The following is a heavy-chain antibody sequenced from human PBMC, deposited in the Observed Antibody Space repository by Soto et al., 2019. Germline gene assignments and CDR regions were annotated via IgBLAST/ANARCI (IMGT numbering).Heavy chain of an antibody. CDR2: INHSGST. Sequence: SETRSLTCAVYGGSFSGYYWSWIRQPPGKGLEWIGEINHSGSTNYNPSLKSRVTISVDTSKNQFSLKLSSVTAADTAVYHCARGGGTRIAAAGNWFDPWGQGTLVTVSS. D-gene: IGHD6-13*01. CDR1: GGSFSGYY. CDR3: ARGGGTRIAAAGNWFDP. V-gene: IGHV4-34*01. J-gene: IGHJ5*02.